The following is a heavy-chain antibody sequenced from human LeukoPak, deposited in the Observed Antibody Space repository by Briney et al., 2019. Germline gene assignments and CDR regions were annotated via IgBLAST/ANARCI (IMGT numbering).Heavy chain of an antibody. CDR1: GGSFSGYY. V-gene: IGHV4-34*01. CDR2: INHSGST. J-gene: IGHJ6*03. Sequence: PSETLSLTCAVYGGSFSGYYWSWIRQPPGKGLGWIGEINHSGSTNYNPSLKSRVTISVDTSKNQFSLKLSSVTAADTAVNYCARYDILTGNVGYYYYYMDVWGKGTTVTVSS. CDR3: ARYDILTGNVGYYYYYMDV. D-gene: IGHD3-9*01.